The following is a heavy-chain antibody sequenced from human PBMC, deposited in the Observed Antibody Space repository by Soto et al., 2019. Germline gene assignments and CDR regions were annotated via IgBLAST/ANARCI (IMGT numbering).Heavy chain of an antibody. CDR1: GFTFSSYW. Sequence: GGSLSLSSAASGFTFSSYWMSWVRQARGKGLEWVANIKQDGSEKYDVDSVKDRFTISRDNAKNSLYLQMNSMRAEDTAVYYCARDGAVVAAKPNWFDPWGQGTLGTVST. CDR3: ARDGAVVAAKPNWFDP. CDR2: IKQDGSEK. D-gene: IGHD2-15*01. V-gene: IGHV3-7*03. J-gene: IGHJ5*02.